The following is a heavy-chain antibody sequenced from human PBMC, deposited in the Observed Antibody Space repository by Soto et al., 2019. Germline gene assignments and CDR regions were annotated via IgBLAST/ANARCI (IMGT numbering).Heavy chain of an antibody. CDR1: GFTFRNYV. CDR3: AKEDIVLVPVAIYYYYYGMDV. Sequence: GGSLILSCAASGFTFRNYVMNWVRKAPGKGLEWVAVISYDGSNKYYADSVKGRFTISRDNSKNTLYLQMNSLRAEDTAVYYCAKEDIVLVPVAIYYYYYGMDVWGQGTTVTVSS. V-gene: IGHV3-30*18. J-gene: IGHJ6*02. D-gene: IGHD2-2*01. CDR2: ISYDGSNK.